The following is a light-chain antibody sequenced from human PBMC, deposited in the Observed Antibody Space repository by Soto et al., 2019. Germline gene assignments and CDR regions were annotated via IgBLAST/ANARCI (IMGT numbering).Light chain of an antibody. CDR1: SSDVGRYNY. CDR2: EVS. Sequence: QSALTQPASVSGSPGQSITISCTGTSSDVGRYNYVSWYQQHPGKVPKLIIYEVSNRPSGISNRFSGSKSGNTASLTISGLQAEDEADYYCSSYTSINTGVFGGGTKLTVL. J-gene: IGLJ2*01. V-gene: IGLV2-14*01. CDR3: SSYTSINTGV.